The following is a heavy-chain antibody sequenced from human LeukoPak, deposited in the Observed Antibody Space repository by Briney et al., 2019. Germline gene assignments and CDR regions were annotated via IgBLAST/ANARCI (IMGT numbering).Heavy chain of an antibody. CDR1: AGSNNSYY. V-gene: IGHV4-4*09. CDR3: ARKSPKKGWFDP. CDR2: THPSGNT. J-gene: IGHJ5*02. Sequence: SETLSLTCTVSAGSNNSYYWSWIRQPPGKGLEWIGYTHPSGNTNYSPSLKSRVTISIDTSRNQFSLKLSSVTAADTAVYFCARKSPKKGWFDPCGQGTLVTVSS.